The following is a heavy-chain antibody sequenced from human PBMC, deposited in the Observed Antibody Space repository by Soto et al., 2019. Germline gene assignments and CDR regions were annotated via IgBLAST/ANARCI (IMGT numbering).Heavy chain of an antibody. CDR3: ARLTPGYSSGWFIDY. CDR2: IYYSGST. Sequence: QVQLQESGPGLVKPSQTLSLTCTVSGGSISSGDYYWSWIRQPPEKGLEWIGYIYYSGSTYYNPSLKRRVTISVDTSKNQLSLKLSSVTAADTAVYYCARLTPGYSSGWFIDYWGQGTLVTVSS. J-gene: IGHJ4*02. V-gene: IGHV4-30-4*01. D-gene: IGHD6-19*01. CDR1: GGSISSGDYY.